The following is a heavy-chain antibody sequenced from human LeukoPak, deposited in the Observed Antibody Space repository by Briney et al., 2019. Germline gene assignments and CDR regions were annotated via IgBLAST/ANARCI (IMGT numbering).Heavy chain of an antibody. Sequence: GASVKVSCKTSGYGFSDYGISWVRQAPGQGLQWMGWINTYNGNTENAQSLQGRATMTIDTATATAYLELRSLVSDDTAVYYCARDLGEEARRDLDFWGQGTLVTVSS. J-gene: IGHJ4*02. CDR2: INTYNGNT. CDR3: ARDLGEEARRDLDF. CDR1: GYGFSDYG. V-gene: IGHV1-18*01. D-gene: IGHD1-26*01.